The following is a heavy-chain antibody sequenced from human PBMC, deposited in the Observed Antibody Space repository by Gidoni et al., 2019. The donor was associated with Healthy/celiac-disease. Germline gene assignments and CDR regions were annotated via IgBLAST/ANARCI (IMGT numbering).Heavy chain of an antibody. V-gene: IGHV1-69*01. D-gene: IGHD2-2*01. CDR3: AREDCSSTSCYAGMAAAGG. CDR2: IIPIFGTA. J-gene: IGHJ4*02. Sequence: QVQLVQSGAEVKKPGSSVKVSCKASGGTFSSYAISWVRQAPGQGLEWMGGIIPIFGTANYAQKFQGRVTITADESTSTAYMELSSLRSEDTAVYYCAREDCSSTSCYAGMAAAGGWGQGTLVTVSS. CDR1: GGTFSSYA.